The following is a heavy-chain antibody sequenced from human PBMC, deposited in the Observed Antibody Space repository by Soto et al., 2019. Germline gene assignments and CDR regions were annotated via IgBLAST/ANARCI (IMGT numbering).Heavy chain of an antibody. D-gene: IGHD2-15*01. Sequence: SVKVSCKASGYTFTSYGISWVRQAPGQGVEWLGGIMPIFRAPDYAQKFQGRVTITADESTRTAYMEMNSLRSEDTAVYYCASWLKGPDIGNYYYGMDVWGQGTTVTVSS. CDR3: ASWLKGPDIGNYYYGMDV. V-gene: IGHV1-69*13. CDR2: IMPIFRAP. J-gene: IGHJ6*02. CDR1: GYTFTSYG.